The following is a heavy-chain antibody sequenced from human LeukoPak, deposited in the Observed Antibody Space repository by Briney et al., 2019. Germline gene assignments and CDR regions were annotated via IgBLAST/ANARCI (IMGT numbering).Heavy chain of an antibody. Sequence: GGSLRLSCAASGFTFSSYTMNWVRQAPGKGLEWVSAIGGSGGSTYYADSVKGRFTISRDNSKDTLYLQMNSLRAEDTAVYYCATPLMAYSSSWTDYYFDYWGQGTLVTVSS. CDR1: GFTFSSYT. CDR2: IGGSGGST. D-gene: IGHD6-13*01. V-gene: IGHV3-23*01. CDR3: ATPLMAYSSSWTDYYFDY. J-gene: IGHJ4*02.